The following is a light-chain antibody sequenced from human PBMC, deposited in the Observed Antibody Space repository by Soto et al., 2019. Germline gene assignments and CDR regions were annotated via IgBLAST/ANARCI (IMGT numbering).Light chain of an antibody. CDR3: SSYTSTSTRGV. Sequence: QSALTQPASVSGSPGQSITISCTGSSSDGGGYNYVSWYQQHPGKAPKLIIYDVSHRPSGISYRFSGSKSGNTASLTISGLQAEDEADYYCSSYTSTSTRGVFGSGTKLTVL. J-gene: IGLJ1*01. CDR1: SSDGGGYNY. V-gene: IGLV2-14*01. CDR2: DVS.